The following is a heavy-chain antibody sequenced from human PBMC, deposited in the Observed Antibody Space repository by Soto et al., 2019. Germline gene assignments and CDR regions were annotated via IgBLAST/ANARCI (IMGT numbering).Heavy chain of an antibody. Sequence: SQTLSLTGAISGDSVSNYRVAWSWVRQSPSRGLEWLGRTYYRSKWHYDYAPSVRSRITINPDTSKNHFSLQLNSVSPEDAAVYYCARTLRGRGVKYFDDWGQGTLVTVSS. J-gene: IGHJ4*02. CDR1: GDSVSNYRVA. D-gene: IGHD3-10*01. CDR3: ARTLRGRGVKYFDD. CDR2: TYYRSKWHY. V-gene: IGHV6-1*01.